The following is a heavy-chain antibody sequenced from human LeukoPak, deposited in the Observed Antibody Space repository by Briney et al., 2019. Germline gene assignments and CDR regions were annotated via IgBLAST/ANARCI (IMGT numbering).Heavy chain of an antibody. V-gene: IGHV3-11*04. J-gene: IGHJ6*03. Sequence: PGGSLRLSCAASGFTFSDYYMSWIRQAPGKGLEWVSYISSSGSTIYYADSVKGRFTISRDNSKNTLYLQMNSLRAEDTAVYYCAREGIAVAGTWYYYYYYYMDVWGKGTTVTVSS. CDR2: ISSSGSTI. CDR3: AREGIAVAGTWYYYYYYYMDV. CDR1: GFTFSDYY. D-gene: IGHD6-19*01.